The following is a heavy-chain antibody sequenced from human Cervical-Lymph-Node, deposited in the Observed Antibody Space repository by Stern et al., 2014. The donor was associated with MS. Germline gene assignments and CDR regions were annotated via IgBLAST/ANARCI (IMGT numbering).Heavy chain of an antibody. Sequence: QVQLVESGGGVVQPGRSLRLSCAASGFSFSRYALHWVRQAPGKGLVWGALSGYDGMNPFYADSVTGRVTIYRAKFKNAVYLQMNSLRAEDTAVYYCASAYSSSHYYFDYWGQGTLVTVSS. V-gene: IGHV3-33*01. CDR2: SGYDGMNP. D-gene: IGHD6-13*01. CDR3: ASAYSSSHYYFDY. J-gene: IGHJ4*02. CDR1: GFSFSRYA.